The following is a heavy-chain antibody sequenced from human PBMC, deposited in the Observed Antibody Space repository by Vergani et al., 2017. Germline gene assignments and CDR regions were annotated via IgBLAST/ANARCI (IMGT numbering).Heavy chain of an antibody. CDR1: GGSISSGGYY. J-gene: IGHJ4*02. CDR2: IYYSGST. CDR3: AQYGSGSYYRGAIY. Sequence: QVQLQESVPGLVKPSQTLSLTCTVSGGSISSGGYYWSWIRQHPGKGLEWIGYIYYSGSTYYNPSLKSRVTISVDTSKHQFSLKLSSVTAADTAVYYCAQYGSGSYYRGAIYWGQGTLVTVSS. V-gene: IGHV4-31*03. D-gene: IGHD3-10*01.